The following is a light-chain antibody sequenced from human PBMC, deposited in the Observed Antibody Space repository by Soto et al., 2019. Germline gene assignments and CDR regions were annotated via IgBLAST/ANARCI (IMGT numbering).Light chain of an antibody. CDR2: DAS. V-gene: IGKV1-39*01. CDR3: QKSYSTPWT. CDR1: QSISDY. Sequence: DIQMTQSPSTLSASVVDRVIITCRASQSISDYLAWYQQKPGKAPKLRIYDASSLQSGVPSRFSGSGSGTDFTLTISSLQPEDFATYYCQKSYSTPWTCGQGTKGDIK. J-gene: IGKJ1*01.